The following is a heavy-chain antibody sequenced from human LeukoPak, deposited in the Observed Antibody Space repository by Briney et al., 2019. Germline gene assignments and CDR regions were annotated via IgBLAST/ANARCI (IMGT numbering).Heavy chain of an antibody. J-gene: IGHJ5*02. Sequence: SETLSLTCTVSGGSISSSSYYWGWIRQPPGKGLEWIGSIYYSGSTYYNPSLKSRVTISVDTSKNQFSLKLSSVTAPDTAVYYCARELAAAGLNWFDPWGQGTLVTVSS. D-gene: IGHD6-13*01. V-gene: IGHV4-39*01. CDR1: GGSISSSSYY. CDR2: IYYSGST. CDR3: ARELAAAGLNWFDP.